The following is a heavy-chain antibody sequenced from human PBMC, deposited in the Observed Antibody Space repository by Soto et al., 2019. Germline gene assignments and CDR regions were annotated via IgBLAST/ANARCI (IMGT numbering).Heavy chain of an antibody. CDR3: ARLTLIAVAGTVVFDY. CDR1: GGSISSGGYY. D-gene: IGHD6-19*01. V-gene: IGHV4-31*03. J-gene: IGHJ4*02. Sequence: SETLSLTCTVSGGSISSGGYYWSWIRQHPGKGLEWIGYIYYSGSTYYNPSLKSRVTISVDTSKNQFSLKLSSVTAADTAVYYCARLTLIAVAGTVVFDYWGQGTLVTVSS. CDR2: IYYSGST.